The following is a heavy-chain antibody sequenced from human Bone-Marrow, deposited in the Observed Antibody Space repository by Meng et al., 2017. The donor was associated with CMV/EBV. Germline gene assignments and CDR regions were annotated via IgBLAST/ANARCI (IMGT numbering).Heavy chain of an antibody. CDR1: GYTFTSYG. D-gene: IGHD2-2*01. J-gene: IGHJ5*02. CDR2: ISAYNGNT. Sequence: ASVKVSCKASGYTFTSYGISWVRQAPGQGLEWMGWISAYNGNTNYAQKLQGRVTMTTDTSTSTAYMELRSLRSDDTAVYYCARWGLEVVPAYNWFDPWGQGTLVTVSS. V-gene: IGHV1-18*01. CDR3: ARWGLEVVPAYNWFDP.